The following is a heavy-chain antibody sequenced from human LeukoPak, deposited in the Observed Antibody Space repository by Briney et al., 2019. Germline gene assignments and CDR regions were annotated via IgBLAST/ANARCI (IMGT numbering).Heavy chain of an antibody. CDR1: GFTFSSYG. Sequence: GGSLRLSCAASGFTFSSYGMHWVRQAPGKGLEWVAVIWYDGSNKYYADSVKGRFTISRDNSKNTLYLQMNSLRAEDTAVYYCARFPQWGPGFDYWGQGTLVTVSS. CDR2: IWYDGSNK. CDR3: ARFPQWGPGFDY. V-gene: IGHV3-33*01. D-gene: IGHD1-26*01. J-gene: IGHJ4*02.